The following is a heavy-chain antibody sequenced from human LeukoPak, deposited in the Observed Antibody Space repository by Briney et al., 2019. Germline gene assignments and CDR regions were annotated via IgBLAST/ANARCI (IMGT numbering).Heavy chain of an antibody. J-gene: IGHJ4*02. CDR1: GFTFSSYD. CDR2: IGTTGDT. Sequence: QPGGSLRLSCAASGFTFSSYDMHWVRQATGKGLEWVSAIGTTGDTYYSHSVRGRFTISRENAKNSLFLQMNSLRAGDTAVYFCASSPSYSSSWYALDSWGQGTLVTVSS. D-gene: IGHD6-13*01. CDR3: ASSPSYSSSWYALDS. V-gene: IGHV3-13*01.